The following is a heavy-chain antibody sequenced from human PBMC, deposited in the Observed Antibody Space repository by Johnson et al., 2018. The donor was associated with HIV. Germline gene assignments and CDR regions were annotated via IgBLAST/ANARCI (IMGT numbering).Heavy chain of an antibody. J-gene: IGHJ3*02. Sequence: QMLLVESGGGVVQPGRSLRVSCGASGFTFSSHDMHWVRQAPGKGLEWVAVISYDGSNQYCADSVTGRFTISRDNSNKTVYLQMNSLRAEDTAVYYCARELGSGWGETADAFDIWGQGTMVTVSS. CDR2: ISYDGSNQ. V-gene: IGHV3-30*03. CDR3: ARELGSGWGETADAFDI. D-gene: IGHD6-19*01. CDR1: GFTFSSHD.